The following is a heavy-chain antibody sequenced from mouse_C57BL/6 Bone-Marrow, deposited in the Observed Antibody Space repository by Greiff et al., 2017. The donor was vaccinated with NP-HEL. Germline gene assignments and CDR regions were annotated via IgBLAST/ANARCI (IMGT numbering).Heavy chain of an antibody. D-gene: IGHD3-3*01. CDR3: ARSTRAWFAY. J-gene: IGHJ3*01. CDR2: ISSGSSTI. V-gene: IGHV5-17*01. CDR1: GFTFSDYG. Sequence: EVKVEESGGGLVKPGGSLKLSCAASGFTFSDYGMHWVRQAPEKGLEWVAYISSGSSTIYYADTVKGRFTISRDNAKNTLFLQMTSLRSEDTAMYYCARSTRAWFAYWGQGTLVTVSA.